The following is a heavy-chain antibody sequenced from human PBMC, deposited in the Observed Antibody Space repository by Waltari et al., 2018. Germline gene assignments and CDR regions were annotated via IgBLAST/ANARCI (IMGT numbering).Heavy chain of an antibody. CDR2: FDPEEGET. Sequence: QVQLVQSGAEVKKPGASVKVSCKVSGYTLTELSIHWVRQAPGKGLEWRGGFDPEEGETIYAQKFQGRVTMTEDTSTDTAYMELSSLRSEDTAVYYCATAYYGDWDFDYWGQGTLVTVSS. CDR3: ATAYYGDWDFDY. V-gene: IGHV1-24*01. D-gene: IGHD4-17*01. J-gene: IGHJ4*02. CDR1: GYTLTELS.